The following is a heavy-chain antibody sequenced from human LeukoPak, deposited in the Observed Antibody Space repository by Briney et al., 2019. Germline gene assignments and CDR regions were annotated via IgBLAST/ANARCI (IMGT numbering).Heavy chain of an antibody. CDR2: IYSGGST. D-gene: IGHD3-16*01. Sequence: PGGSLRLSCAASGFTVSSNYMSWVRQAPGKGLEWVSVIYSGGSTYYADSVKGRFSISRDNAKNSVYLQLNSLRVEDTAVYYCARNRGTVDYWGQGTLVTVSS. V-gene: IGHV3-53*01. J-gene: IGHJ4*02. CDR3: ARNRGTVDY. CDR1: GFTVSSNY.